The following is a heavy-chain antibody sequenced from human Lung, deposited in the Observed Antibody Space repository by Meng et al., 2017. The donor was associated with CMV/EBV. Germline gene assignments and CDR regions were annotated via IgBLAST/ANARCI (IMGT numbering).Heavy chain of an antibody. Sequence: SDTLSLTCTVSGDSIGRFYWTWVRQSPGKGLEWIGYVSYSGSTNYNPSFESRVFMSVDSSTHHFSLYLTSVTAADTAVYFCARARHFDVWSGLLDHWGQGALVTVSS. CDR3: ARARHFDVWSGLLDH. D-gene: IGHD3-3*01. CDR2: VSYSGST. V-gene: IGHV4-59*01. CDR1: GDSIGRFY. J-gene: IGHJ4*02.